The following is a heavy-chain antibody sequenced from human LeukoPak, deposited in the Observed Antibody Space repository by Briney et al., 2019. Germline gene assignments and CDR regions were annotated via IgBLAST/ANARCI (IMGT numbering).Heavy chain of an antibody. D-gene: IGHD6-19*01. V-gene: IGHV1-18*01. Sequence: ASVNVSCKASGYTLTNYGIDWVRQAPGQGLEWMGGISAYNGNTNYAQKLQGRVTMTTDTSTSRAYMELRSLRSDDTAVYYCARAVGHSGWYFDYWGQGTLVTVSS. CDR3: ARAVGHSGWYFDY. CDR1: GYTLTNYG. J-gene: IGHJ4*02. CDR2: ISAYNGNT.